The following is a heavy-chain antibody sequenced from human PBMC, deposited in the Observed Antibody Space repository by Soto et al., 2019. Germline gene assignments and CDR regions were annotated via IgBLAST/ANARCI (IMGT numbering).Heavy chain of an antibody. V-gene: IGHV1-69*13. J-gene: IGHJ4*02. CDR1: GGTFSTYA. CDR2: IIPLFGTA. CDR3: ARPKGSYSSGYYYFDY. Sequence: SVKVSCKTSGGTFSTYAIYWVRQAPGQGLEWMGAIIPLFGTADYAQKFQGRVTITADESTSTASMEMSSLRSEDTAVYYCARPKGSYSSGYYYFDYWGQGTLVTVSS. D-gene: IGHD6-19*01.